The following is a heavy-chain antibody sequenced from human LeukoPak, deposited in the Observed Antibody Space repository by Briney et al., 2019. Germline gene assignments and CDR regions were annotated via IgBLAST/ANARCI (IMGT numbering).Heavy chain of an antibody. Sequence: ASVTVSCKASGDTFTDHYIHWVRQAPGQGLEWMGWINPDSGGTNYAEKFQGRVTMTRDTSITTAYMDLKRLRYYGTAAYYCASDRGGFPVFGLDSWGHGTLV. CDR1: GDTFTDHY. CDR3: ASDRGGFPVFGLDS. J-gene: IGHJ5*01. CDR2: INPDSGGT. V-gene: IGHV1-2*02. D-gene: IGHD3/OR15-3a*01.